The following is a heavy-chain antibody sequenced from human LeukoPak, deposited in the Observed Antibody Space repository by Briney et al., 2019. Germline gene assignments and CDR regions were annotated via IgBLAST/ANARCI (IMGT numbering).Heavy chain of an antibody. CDR2: ISYVGSNK. V-gene: IGHV3-30*01. D-gene: IGHD3-3*01. CDR1: GFTFSSFA. J-gene: IGHJ6*03. CDR3: ARDPTFYDFWRVPGGYMDV. Sequence: GRSLRLSCAASGFTFSSFAMHWVRQAPGKGLEWVAVISYVGSNKYYADSVKGRFTISRDNSKNTLYLQMNSLRSEDTAVYYCARDPTFYDFWRVPGGYMDVWGKGTTVTVS.